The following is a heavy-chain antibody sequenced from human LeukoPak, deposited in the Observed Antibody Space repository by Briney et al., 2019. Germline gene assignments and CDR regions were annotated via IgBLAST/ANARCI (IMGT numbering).Heavy chain of an antibody. Sequence: GGSLRLSCAATGFTFSSYNMNWVRQAPGKGLEWVSSITSSSSYTYYADSVKGRFTISRDNSKNSLYLQMNSLRAEDTAVYYCARGIMGSSWYYFDYWGQGTLVTVSS. CDR3: ARGIMGSSWYYFDY. CDR2: ITSSSSYT. V-gene: IGHV3-21*01. D-gene: IGHD6-13*01. CDR1: GFTFSSYN. J-gene: IGHJ4*02.